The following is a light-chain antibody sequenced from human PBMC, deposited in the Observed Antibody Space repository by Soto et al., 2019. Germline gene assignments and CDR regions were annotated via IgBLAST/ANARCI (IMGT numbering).Light chain of an antibody. CDR3: ATWDRSLSVGV. Sequence: QSVLTQPPSVSAAPGQKVTISCSGSSSNIGNNYVFWYQQLPGTAPKLLIYDNDKRPSGIPVRFSGSKSGTSATLGITGLQTGDEADYYCATWDRSLSVGVFGGGTKLTVL. V-gene: IGLV1-51*01. J-gene: IGLJ2*01. CDR1: SSNIGNNY. CDR2: DND.